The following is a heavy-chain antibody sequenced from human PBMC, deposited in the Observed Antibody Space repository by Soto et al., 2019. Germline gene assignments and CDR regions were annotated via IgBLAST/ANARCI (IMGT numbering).Heavy chain of an antibody. CDR2: ISAYNGNT. CDR3: ASGTIAAAGGGDGGMDV. J-gene: IGHJ6*02. D-gene: IGHD6-13*01. CDR1: GYTFTSYG. V-gene: IGHV1-18*01. Sequence: QVQLVQSGAEVKKPGASVKVSCKASGYTFTSYGISWVRQAPGQGLEWMGWISAYNGNTNYAQKLQGRVTMTTDTSXSXAYMELRRLRSDDTAVYYCASGTIAAAGGGDGGMDVWGQGTTVTVSS.